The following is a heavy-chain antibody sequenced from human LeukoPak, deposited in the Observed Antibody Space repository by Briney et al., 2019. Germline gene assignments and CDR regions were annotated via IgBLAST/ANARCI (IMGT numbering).Heavy chain of an antibody. CDR2: IFSNGNT. CDR3: ARVVYRGENWFDP. D-gene: IGHD3-10*01. CDR1: SGSVSSDY. Sequence: SETLSLTCTVSSGSVSSDYWSWIRQPPGKGLEWVGYIFSNGNTGYSPSLKSRATISVDTSKNQCSLKLNSVTAADTAVYYCARVVYRGENWFDPWGQGTLVTVSS. V-gene: IGHV4-59*02. J-gene: IGHJ5*02.